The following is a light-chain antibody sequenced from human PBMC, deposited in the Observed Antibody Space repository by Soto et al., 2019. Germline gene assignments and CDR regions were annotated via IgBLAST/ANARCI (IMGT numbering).Light chain of an antibody. CDR2: EVN. Sequence: SALTQPASVSGSPGQSITISCTGTSSDVGAYNYVSWYQQYPGKAPKLMIYEVNNRPSGVSNRFSGSKSANTASLTISGLQAEDEADYYCASYATNRDVLFGGGTQLTV. CDR3: ASYATNRDVL. J-gene: IGLJ2*01. V-gene: IGLV2-14*01. CDR1: SSDVGAYNY.